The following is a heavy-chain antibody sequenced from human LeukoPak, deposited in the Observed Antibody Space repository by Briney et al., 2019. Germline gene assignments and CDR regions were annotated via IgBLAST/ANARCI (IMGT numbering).Heavy chain of an antibody. D-gene: IGHD3-10*01. V-gene: IGHV3-64D*06. Sequence: GGSLRLSCSASGFTFSSYAMYWVRQAPGKGLEYVSAISSSGGSTYYADSVKGRFTISRDNSKNTLYLQMSSLRAEDTAVYYCVKPYYYGSGSYLFDYWGQGTLVTVSS. CDR3: VKPYYYGSGSYLFDY. CDR1: GFTFSSYA. CDR2: ISSSGGST. J-gene: IGHJ4*02.